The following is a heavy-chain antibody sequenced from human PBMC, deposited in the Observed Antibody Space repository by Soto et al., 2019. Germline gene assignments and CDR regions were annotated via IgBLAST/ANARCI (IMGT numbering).Heavy chain of an antibody. CDR2: IYHSGST. V-gene: IGHV4-30-2*01. D-gene: IGHD3-10*01. CDR3: ARRGAMVRGVIIVYAFDI. CDR1: GGSISSGGYS. J-gene: IGHJ3*02. Sequence: PSETLSLTCAVSGGSISSGGYSWSWIRQPPGKGLEWIGYIYHSGSTYYNPSLKSRVTISVDRSKNQFSLKLSSVTAADTAVYYCARRGAMVRGVIIVYAFDIWGQGTTVTVSS.